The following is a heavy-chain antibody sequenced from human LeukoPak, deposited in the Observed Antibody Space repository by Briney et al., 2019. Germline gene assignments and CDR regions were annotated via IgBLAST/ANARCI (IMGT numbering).Heavy chain of an antibody. V-gene: IGHV1-69*13. CDR3: ARSLGPNNWFDP. CDR1: GGTFSSYA. D-gene: IGHD3-16*01. CDR2: IIPIFGTA. Sequence: GASVKVSCKASGGTFSSYAISWVRQAPGQGLEWMGGIIPIFGTANYAQKFQGRVTITADESTSTAYMELSSLRSAVTAVYYCARSLGPNNWFDPWGQGTLVTVSS. J-gene: IGHJ5*02.